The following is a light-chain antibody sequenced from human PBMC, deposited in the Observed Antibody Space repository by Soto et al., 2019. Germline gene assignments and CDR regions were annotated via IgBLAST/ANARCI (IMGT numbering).Light chain of an antibody. J-gene: IGKJ1*01. CDR2: AAS. V-gene: IGKV3-20*01. CDR3: QQYGTSPRT. Sequence: EILLTQSPGTLSLSPGERATLSCGASQSVSSYLAWYQQKPGQPPRLLMFAASSRATGTPDRFSGSGSGTDFTLTISRLEPEDFAVYYCQQYGTSPRTFGQGTKVDIK. CDR1: QSVSSY.